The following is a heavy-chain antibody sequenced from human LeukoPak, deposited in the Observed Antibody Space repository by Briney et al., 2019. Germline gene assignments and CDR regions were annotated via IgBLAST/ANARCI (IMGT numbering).Heavy chain of an antibody. Sequence: ASVKLSCTASGYSFTCYDFNWVRQGPGPGMGRKGWMNINSGKTGYARKSQGRVTMTRNASISTAYMKLNSLRSDDTVVYYGASSRSSAGNKYSSSSYEFDYWGQGTLVTVSS. J-gene: IGHJ4*02. CDR1: GYSFTCYD. CDR2: MNINSGKT. CDR3: ASSRSSAGNKYSSSSYEFDY. V-gene: IGHV1-8*01. D-gene: IGHD6-6*01.